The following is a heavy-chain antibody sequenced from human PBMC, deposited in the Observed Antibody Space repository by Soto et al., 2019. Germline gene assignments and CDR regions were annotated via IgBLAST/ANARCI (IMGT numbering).Heavy chain of an antibody. D-gene: IGHD6-6*01. CDR3: ATAEWYSSSSTWFDP. J-gene: IGHJ5*02. Sequence: ASVKVSCKVSGYTLTELSMHWVRQAPGKGLEWMGGFDPEDGETIYAQKFQGRATMTEDTSTDTAYMELSSLRSEDTAVYYCATAEWYSSSSTWFDPWGQGTLVTVSS. CDR1: GYTLTELS. CDR2: FDPEDGET. V-gene: IGHV1-24*01.